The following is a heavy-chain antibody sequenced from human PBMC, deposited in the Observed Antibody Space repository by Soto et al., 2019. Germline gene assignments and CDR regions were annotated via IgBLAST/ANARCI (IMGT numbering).Heavy chain of an antibody. V-gene: IGHV3-15*01. CDR3: TPVRFGGYSEIHY. Sequence: EVRLVESGGGWVKPGASLRLSCAVSGFTFSNAWMSWVRQAPGKGLEWVGRIKSKTDGGTTDYGAPVKGRFTISRDDSLNRLYLQMNSRKSEDTAVYYCTPVRFGGYSEIHYWGQGTLVTVSS. CDR2: IKSKTDGGTT. D-gene: IGHD3-10*01. CDR1: GFTFSNAW. J-gene: IGHJ4*02.